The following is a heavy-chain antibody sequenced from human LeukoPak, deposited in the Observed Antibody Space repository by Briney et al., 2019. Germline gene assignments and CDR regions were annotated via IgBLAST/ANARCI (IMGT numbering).Heavy chain of an antibody. CDR3: ARGESGSYWFDP. CDR1: GFTVSSNY. Sequence: GGSLRLSCAASGFTVSSNYMSWVRQAPGKGLEWVSVIYSGGSTYYADSVKGRFTISRDNSENTLYLQMNSLRAEDTAVYYCARGESGSYWFDPWGQGTLVTVSS. J-gene: IGHJ5*02. D-gene: IGHD1-26*01. CDR2: IYSGGST. V-gene: IGHV3-53*01.